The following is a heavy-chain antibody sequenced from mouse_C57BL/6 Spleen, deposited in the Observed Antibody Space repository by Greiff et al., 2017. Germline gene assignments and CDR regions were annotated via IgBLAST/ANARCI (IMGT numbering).Heavy chain of an antibody. CDR3: ARRCGYDSPYYAMDY. Sequence: VQVVESGAELARPGASVKLSCKASGYTFTSYGISWVKQRTGQGLEWIGEIYPRSGNTYYNEKFKGKATLTADKSSSTAYMELRSLTSEDSAVYFCARRCGYDSPYYAMDYWGQGTSVTVSS. CDR2: IYPRSGNT. CDR1: GYTFTSYG. V-gene: IGHV1-81*01. J-gene: IGHJ4*01. D-gene: IGHD2-2*01.